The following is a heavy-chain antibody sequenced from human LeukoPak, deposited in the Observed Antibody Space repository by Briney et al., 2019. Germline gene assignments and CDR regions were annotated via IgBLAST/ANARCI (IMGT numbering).Heavy chain of an antibody. V-gene: IGHV4-30-2*01. CDR1: GGSISSGGYS. CDR3: AASYSSSWDVDY. D-gene: IGHD6-13*01. Sequence: PSQTLSLTCAVSGGSISSGGYSWSWIRQPPGKGLEWIGYIYHSGSTYYNPSLKSRVTISVDRSKNQFSLKLSSVTAADTAVYYCAASYSSSWDVDYWGQGTLVTVSS. J-gene: IGHJ4*02. CDR2: IYHSGST.